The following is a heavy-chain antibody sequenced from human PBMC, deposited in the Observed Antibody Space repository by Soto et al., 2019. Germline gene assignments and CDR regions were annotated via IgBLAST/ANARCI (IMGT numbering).Heavy chain of an antibody. CDR2: ISSSSSYT. Sequence: QVQLVESGGGLVKPGGSLRLSCAASGFTFSDYCMSWIRQAPGKGLEWVSYISSSSSYTNYADSVKGRFTISRDNAKNSLYLQMNSLRAEDTAVYYCARGGVDYEYVWILDYWGQGTLVTVSS. CDR3: ARGGVDYEYVWILDY. D-gene: IGHD3-16*01. CDR1: GFTFSDYC. J-gene: IGHJ4*02. V-gene: IGHV3-11*05.